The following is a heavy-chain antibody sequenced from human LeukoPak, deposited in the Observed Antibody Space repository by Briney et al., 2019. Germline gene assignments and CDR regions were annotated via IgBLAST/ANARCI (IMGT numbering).Heavy chain of an antibody. CDR1: GFTFSSYA. D-gene: IGHD6-13*01. Sequence: GGSLRLSCAASGFTFSSYAMSWVRQAPGKGLEWVSAISGSGGSTYYADSVKGRFTISRENSNNTQYLQMNSLRAEDKAVYYCAKVAGIAAAGTGQGDYWGQGTLVTVSS. CDR2: ISGSGGST. J-gene: IGHJ4*02. V-gene: IGHV3-23*01. CDR3: AKVAGIAAAGTGQGDY.